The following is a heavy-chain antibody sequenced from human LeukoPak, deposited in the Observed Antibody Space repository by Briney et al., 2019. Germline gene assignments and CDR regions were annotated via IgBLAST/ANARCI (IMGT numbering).Heavy chain of an antibody. CDR3: AKDSMPPKAGFDP. J-gene: IGHJ5*02. V-gene: IGHV3-30*02. CDR2: IRYDGSNK. CDR1: GFTFSSYG. D-gene: IGHD3-3*02. Sequence: PGGSLRLSRAASGFTFSSYGMHWVRPAPGKGLDWVAFIRYDGSNKYYADSAKGRFTISRDNSKNTLYLQMNSLRAEDTAVYYCAKDSMPPKAGFDPWGQGTLVTVSS.